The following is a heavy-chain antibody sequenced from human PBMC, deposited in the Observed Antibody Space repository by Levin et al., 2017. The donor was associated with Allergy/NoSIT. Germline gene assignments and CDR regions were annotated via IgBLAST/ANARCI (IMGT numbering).Heavy chain of an antibody. J-gene: IGHJ4*02. CDR3: ARSYGSGKYAPSDY. CDR2: ISFDGSNI. CDR1: GFTFSNFG. D-gene: IGHD3-10*01. Sequence: PGGSLRLSCAASGFTFSNFGMHWVRQAPGKGLEWVAFISFDGSNIYYEASVKGRFTISRDNSKNTLYLQMNSLNPEDMAVYYCARSYGSGKYAPSDYWGQGILVTVST. V-gene: IGHV3-30*03.